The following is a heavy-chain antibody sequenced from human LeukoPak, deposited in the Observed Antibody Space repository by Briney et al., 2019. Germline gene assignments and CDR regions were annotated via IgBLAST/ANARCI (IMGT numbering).Heavy chain of an antibody. Sequence: SVKVSCKASGGTFSSYAISWVRQAPGQGLEWMGGIIPIFGTANYAQKFQGRVTITTDESTSTAYMELSSLRSEDTAVYYCARDRRIAARPSLDYWGQGTLVTVSS. CDR1: GGTFSSYA. CDR3: ARDRRIAARPSLDY. CDR2: IIPIFGTA. V-gene: IGHV1-69*05. J-gene: IGHJ4*02. D-gene: IGHD6-6*01.